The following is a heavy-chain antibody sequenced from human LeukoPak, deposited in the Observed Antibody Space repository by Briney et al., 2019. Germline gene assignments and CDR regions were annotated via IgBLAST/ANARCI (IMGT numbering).Heavy chain of an antibody. CDR3: AKPPSY. CDR1: GFTFSSYA. Sequence: PGGSLRLSCAASGFTFSSYAMSWVRQAPRKGLEWISTISGSDDSTYYADSVKGRFTISRDNSKNTLNLQMNSLTAEDTAVYYCAKPPSYWGQGTLVTVSS. J-gene: IGHJ4*02. V-gene: IGHV3-23*01. CDR2: ISGSDDST.